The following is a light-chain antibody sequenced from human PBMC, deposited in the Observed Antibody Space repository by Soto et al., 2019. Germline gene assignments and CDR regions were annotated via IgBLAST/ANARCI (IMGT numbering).Light chain of an antibody. J-gene: IGLJ2*01. V-gene: IGLV2-14*01. CDR3: SSCTCSSTHVV. CDR2: DVS. CDR1: SSDVGGYNY. Sequence: QSALTQPASVSGSPGQSITISCTGTSSDVGGYNYVSWYQQHPGKAPKLMIYDVSNRPSGVSHRFSGSKSGNTASLTISGLRAEDEDDYDCSSCTCSSTHVVFGGGTKLTVL.